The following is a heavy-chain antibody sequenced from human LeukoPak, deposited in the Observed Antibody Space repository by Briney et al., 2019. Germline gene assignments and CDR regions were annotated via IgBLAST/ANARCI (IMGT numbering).Heavy chain of an antibody. CDR1: GFTFSSYS. V-gene: IGHV3-21*01. CDR2: ISSSSSYI. J-gene: IGHJ4*02. CDR3: ARDERRGLKPTDRGYSYDIDY. Sequence: PGGSLRLSCAASGFTFSSYSMNWVRQAPGKGLEWVSSISSSSSYIYYADSVKGRFTISRDNAKNSLYLQMNSLRAEDTAVYYCARDERRGLKPTDRGYSYDIDYWGQGTLVTVSS. D-gene: IGHD5-18*01.